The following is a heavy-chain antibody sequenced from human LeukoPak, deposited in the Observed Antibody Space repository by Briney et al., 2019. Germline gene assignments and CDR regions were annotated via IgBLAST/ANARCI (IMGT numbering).Heavy chain of an antibody. CDR1: GDAISDTSYY. J-gene: IGHJ4*02. CDR3: ARGKYYSSSWFDY. D-gene: IGHD6-13*01. CDR2: LYYSGST. Sequence: PSETLSLTCSVSGDAISDTSYYWGWIRQPPGKGLEWIGSLYYSGSTYYNPSLMSRVTLSVDTSTNQFSLKLTSVTAADTAVYYCARGKYYSSSWFDYWGQGTLVTVSS. V-gene: IGHV4-39*01.